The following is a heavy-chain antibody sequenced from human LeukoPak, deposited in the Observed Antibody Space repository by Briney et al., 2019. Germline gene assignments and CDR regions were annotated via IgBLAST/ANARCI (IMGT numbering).Heavy chain of an antibody. Sequence: GGSLRLPCAASAFTFDNYAMHWVRQAPGKGLEWVSGIAWNSGNTGFADSVKGRFTISRDNAENSLYLQMNSLTPEDTAFYFCAKDMNSYGSGSSYNPWGPFDSWGQGTLVTVSS. CDR2: IAWNSGNT. J-gene: IGHJ4*02. CDR1: AFTFDNYA. D-gene: IGHD3-10*01. V-gene: IGHV3-9*01. CDR3: AKDMNSYGSGSSYNPWGPFDS.